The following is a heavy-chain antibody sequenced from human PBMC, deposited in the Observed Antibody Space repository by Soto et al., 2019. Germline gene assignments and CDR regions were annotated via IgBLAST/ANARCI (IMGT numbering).Heavy chain of an antibody. D-gene: IGHD6-19*01. CDR3: ARAGYSSGQYYFDY. V-gene: IGHV3-53*01. CDR1: GFTVSSNY. CDR2: IYSGGST. J-gene: IGHJ4*02. Sequence: GGSLRLSCAASGFTVSSNYMSWVRQAPGKGLEWVSVIYSGGSTYYADSVKGRFTISRDNSKNTLYLQMNSLRAEDTAVYYCARAGYSSGQYYFDYWGQGTLVTVSS.